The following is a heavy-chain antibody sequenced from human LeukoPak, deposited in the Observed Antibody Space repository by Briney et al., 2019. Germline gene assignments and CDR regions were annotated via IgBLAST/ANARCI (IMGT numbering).Heavy chain of an antibody. D-gene: IGHD4-17*01. CDR1: GGSISSSSYY. CDR2: IYYRGST. J-gene: IGHJ4*02. V-gene: IGHV4-39*01. Sequence: SETLSLTCSVSGGSISSSSYYWGWIRQSPGKGLAWIGSIYYRGSTYYKPSLKSRVTISVDTPKNELSLELSSVTAADTAVYYCARHGTGPHYEKYLDYWGQGALVTVSS. CDR3: ARHGTGPHYEKYLDY.